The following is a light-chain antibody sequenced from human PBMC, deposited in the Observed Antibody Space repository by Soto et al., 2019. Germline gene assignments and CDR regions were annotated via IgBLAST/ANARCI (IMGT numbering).Light chain of an antibody. CDR3: QSYDSSLSGWV. CDR1: SSNIGAGYD. Sequence: QPVLTQPPSVSGAPGQRVTIFCTGSSSNIGAGYDVHWYQQLPGTAPKLLIYGNSNRPSGVPDRFSGSKSGTSASLAITGLQAEDEADYYCQSYDSSLSGWVFGGGTQLTVL. V-gene: IGLV1-40*01. J-gene: IGLJ3*02. CDR2: GNS.